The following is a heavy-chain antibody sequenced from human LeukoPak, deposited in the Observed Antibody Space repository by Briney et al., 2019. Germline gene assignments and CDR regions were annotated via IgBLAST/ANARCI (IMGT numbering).Heavy chain of an antibody. V-gene: IGHV4-59*01. J-gene: IGHJ4*02. CDR2: IYYSGCT. CDR1: GGSISSYY. Sequence: SETLSLTCTVSGGSISSYYWSWIRQPPGKGLEWMGYIYYSGCTNYNPSLKSRVTISVDTSKNQFSLKLSSVTAADTAVYYCARDRTGYSSSWYYFDYWGQGTLVTVSS. CDR3: ARDRTGYSSSWYYFDY. D-gene: IGHD6-13*01.